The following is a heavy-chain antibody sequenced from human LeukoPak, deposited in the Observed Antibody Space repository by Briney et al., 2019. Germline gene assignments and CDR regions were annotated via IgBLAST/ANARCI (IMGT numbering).Heavy chain of an antibody. CDR2: IYSSGNT. D-gene: IGHD3-10*01. J-gene: IGHJ3*02. Sequence: PGETLSSNDSLAGRPIRNEYRRWIWQPQGKGLEWIAWIYSSGNTDYNPSLKSRVTISSGTSNNQFSLRLTSVTTSDTAVYYCARTGEYSGSGPSWAFDIWGQGTMVSASS. CDR3: ARTGEYSGSGPSWAFDI. V-gene: IGHV4-4*09. CDR1: GRPIRNEY.